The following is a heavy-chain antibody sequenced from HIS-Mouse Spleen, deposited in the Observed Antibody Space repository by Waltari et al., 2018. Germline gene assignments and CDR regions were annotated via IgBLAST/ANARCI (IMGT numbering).Heavy chain of an antibody. V-gene: IGHV3-30*18. Sequence: QVQLVESGGGVVQPGRSLRLSCAASGFTFSSYGMHWVRQAPGKGLEWEAVYSEDGSNKYYEDSVKGRFTISRDNSKSTLYLQMNSLRAEDTAVYYCAKASSGWLDYWGQGTLVTVSS. CDR3: AKASSGWLDY. J-gene: IGHJ4*02. D-gene: IGHD6-19*01. CDR2: YSEDGSNK. CDR1: GFTFSSYG.